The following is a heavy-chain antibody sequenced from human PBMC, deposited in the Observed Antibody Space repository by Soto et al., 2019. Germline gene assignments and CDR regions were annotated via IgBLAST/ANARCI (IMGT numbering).Heavy chain of an antibody. V-gene: IGHV4-4*07. CDR2: IHTRGNT. CDR3: ARDLSMTYYRGVDV. J-gene: IGHJ6*02. D-gene: IGHD2-21*01. CDR1: GGCISGFY. Sequence: SETRSITCTVSGGCISGFYCTLIGQPAGKGLEWIGYIHTRGNTKYNPSLNSRVTMSVDTSKNQFFLKLNSVTAADTAVYYCARDLSMTYYRGVDVWGQGTRVTVAS.